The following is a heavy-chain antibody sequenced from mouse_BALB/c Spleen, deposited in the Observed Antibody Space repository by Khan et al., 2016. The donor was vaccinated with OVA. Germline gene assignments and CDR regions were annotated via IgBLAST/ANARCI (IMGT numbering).Heavy chain of an antibody. CDR3: AHPSDGPRDFEV. D-gene: IGHD2-3*01. CDR2: IAPANGNI. Sequence: VQLKQSGAELVKPGASVKLSCTASGFNIKDTYLHWVKQRPEQGLEWIGRIAPANGNIKYDPKFQGKATITADTSSNTSYLQLNSLTSEDTAVFYGAHPSDGPRDFEVWGAGTTVTVSS. V-gene: IGHV14-3*02. J-gene: IGHJ1*01. CDR1: GFNIKDTY.